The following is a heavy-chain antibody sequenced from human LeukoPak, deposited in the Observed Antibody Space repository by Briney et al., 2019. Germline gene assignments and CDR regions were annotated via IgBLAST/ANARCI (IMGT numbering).Heavy chain of an antibody. Sequence: RASVKVSCKASGYTFTSYDINWVRQATGQGLEWMGWMNPNSGNTGYAQKFQGRVTITRNTSISTAYMELSRLRSDDTAVYYCAREYYDILTGNPYYYYYMDVWGKGTTVTISS. CDR1: GYTFTSYD. J-gene: IGHJ6*03. CDR2: MNPNSGNT. D-gene: IGHD3-9*01. V-gene: IGHV1-8*03. CDR3: AREYYDILTGNPYYYYYMDV.